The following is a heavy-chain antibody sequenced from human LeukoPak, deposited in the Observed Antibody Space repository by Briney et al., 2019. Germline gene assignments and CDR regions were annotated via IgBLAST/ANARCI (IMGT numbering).Heavy chain of an antibody. Sequence: GTSVKVSCKASGFTFTSSAVQWVRQARGQRLEWTGWIVVGSGNTNYAQKFQERVTITRDMSTSTAYMELSSLRSEDTAVYYCAADWKGYGDYGPPELWGQGTLVTVSS. CDR2: IVVGSGNT. CDR1: GFTFTSSA. D-gene: IGHD4-17*01. V-gene: IGHV1-58*01. J-gene: IGHJ4*02. CDR3: AADWKGYGDYGPPEL.